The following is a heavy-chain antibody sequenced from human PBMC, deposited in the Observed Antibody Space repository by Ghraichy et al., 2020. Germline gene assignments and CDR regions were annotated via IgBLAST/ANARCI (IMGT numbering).Heavy chain of an antibody. CDR2: IYYSGST. V-gene: IGHV4-59*01. D-gene: IGHD6-13*01. Sequence: SETLSLTCTVSGGSISSYYWSWIRQPPGKGLEWIGYIYYSGSTNYNPSLKSRVTISVDTSKNQFSLKLSSVTAADTAVYYCARVRRSSSWYADGMDVWGQGTTVTVSS. CDR3: ARVRRSSSWYADGMDV. J-gene: IGHJ6*02. CDR1: GGSISSYY.